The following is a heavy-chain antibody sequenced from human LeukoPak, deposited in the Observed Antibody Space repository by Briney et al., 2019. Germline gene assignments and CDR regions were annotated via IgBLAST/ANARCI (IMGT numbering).Heavy chain of an antibody. CDR1: AYKFSNYW. CDR3: ARRDTTYFDY. D-gene: IGHD1-1*01. CDR2: IYPDDSDT. V-gene: IGHV5-51*01. J-gene: IGHJ4*02. Sequence: GESLKISCKGAAYKFSNYWIAWVRQRPGEDLEWMGFIYPDDSDTRYSPSFQGQVTISADKSISTAYLQWTSLKASDTAIYFCARRDTTYFDYWGQGSLVTVSS.